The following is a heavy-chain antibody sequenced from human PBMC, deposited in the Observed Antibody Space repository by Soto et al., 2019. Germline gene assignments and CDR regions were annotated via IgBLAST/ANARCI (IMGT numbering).Heavy chain of an antibody. D-gene: IGHD1-26*01. V-gene: IGHV3-30-3*01. CDR2: ISYDGSNK. CDR3: ARDRWHYYRSPPPYGMDV. CDR1: GFTVSSYA. J-gene: IGHJ6*02. Sequence: VQLVESGGGLIQPGGSLRLSCAASGFTVSSYAMHWVRQAPGKGLEWVAVISYDGSNKYYADSVKGRFTISRDNSKNTLYLQMNSLRAEDTAVYYCARDRWHYYRSPPPYGMDVWGQGTTVTVSS.